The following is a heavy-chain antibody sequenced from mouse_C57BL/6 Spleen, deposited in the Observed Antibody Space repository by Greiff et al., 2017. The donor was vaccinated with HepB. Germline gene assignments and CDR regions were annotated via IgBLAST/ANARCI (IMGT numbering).Heavy chain of an antibody. CDR1: GYTFTSYW. Sequence: QVQLQQPGAELVKPGASVKLSCKASGYTFTSYWMQWVKQRPGQGLEWIGEIDPSDSYTNYNQKFKGKATLTVDTSSSTAYMQLSSLTSEDSAVYYCARARRDRPAAYWGQGTLVTVSA. CDR2: IDPSDSYT. J-gene: IGHJ3*01. V-gene: IGHV1-50*01. CDR3: ARARRDRPAAY. D-gene: IGHD3-3*01.